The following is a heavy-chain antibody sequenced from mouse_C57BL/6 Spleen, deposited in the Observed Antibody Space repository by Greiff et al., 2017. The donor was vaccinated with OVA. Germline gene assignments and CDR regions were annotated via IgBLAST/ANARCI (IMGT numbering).Heavy chain of an antibody. CDR1: GFTFSSYA. CDR3: ARDGGSRSAMDY. Sequence: DVQLVESGGGLVKPGGSLKLSCAASGFTFSSYAMSWVRQTPEKRLEWVATISDGGSYTYYPDNVKGRFTISRDNAKNNLYLQMSHLKSEDTAMYYCARDGGSRSAMDYWGQGTSVTVSS. CDR2: ISDGGSYT. D-gene: IGHD1-1*02. J-gene: IGHJ4*01. V-gene: IGHV5-4*01.